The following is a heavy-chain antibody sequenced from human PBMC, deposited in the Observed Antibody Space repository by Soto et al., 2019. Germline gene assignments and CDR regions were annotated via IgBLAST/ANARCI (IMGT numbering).Heavy chain of an antibody. CDR3: ARDAYLLTYYVFWSGYQYYYYYYMDV. D-gene: IGHD3-3*01. CDR1: GYTFTSYY. Sequence: ASVKVSCKASGYTFTSYYMHWVRQAPGQGLEWMGIINPSGGSTSYAQKFQGRVTMTRDTSTSTVYMELSSLRSEDTAVYYCARDAYLLTYYVFWSGYQYYYYYYMDVWGKGTTVTVSS. J-gene: IGHJ6*03. V-gene: IGHV1-46*01. CDR2: INPSGGST.